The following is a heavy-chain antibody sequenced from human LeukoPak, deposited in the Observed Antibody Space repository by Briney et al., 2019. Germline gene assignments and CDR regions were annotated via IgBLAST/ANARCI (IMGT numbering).Heavy chain of an antibody. J-gene: IGHJ6*02. Sequence: SETLSLTCTVSGGSVSSYYWSWIRQTPGKGLEWIGYIYYSGGTNYNPSLKSRVTISVDTSKNQFSLKLSSVTAADTAVYYCARAYSGSYPYGMDVWGQGTTVTVSS. CDR3: ARAYSGSYPYGMDV. CDR2: IYYSGGT. D-gene: IGHD1-26*01. CDR1: GGSVSSYY. V-gene: IGHV4-59*02.